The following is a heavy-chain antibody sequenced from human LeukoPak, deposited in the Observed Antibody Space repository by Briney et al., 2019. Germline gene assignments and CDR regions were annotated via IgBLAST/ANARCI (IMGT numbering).Heavy chain of an antibody. CDR2: IYTSGST. D-gene: IGHD6-19*01. CDR1: GGSISSYY. V-gene: IGHV4-4*07. J-gene: IGHJ4*02. Sequence: PSETLSLTCTVSGGSISSYYWRWIRQPAGKGLEWIGQIYTSGSTNYNPSLKSRVTMSVDTSKNQFSLKLSSVTAADTAVYYCASKGLDYSSGWAFDYWGQGTLVTVSS. CDR3: ASKGLDYSSGWAFDY.